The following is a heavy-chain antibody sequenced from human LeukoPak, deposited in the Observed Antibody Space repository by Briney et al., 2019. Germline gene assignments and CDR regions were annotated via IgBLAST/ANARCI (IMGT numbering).Heavy chain of an antibody. J-gene: IGHJ4*02. CDR3: ARSAFGWPIDY. V-gene: IGHV4-39*07. CDR1: GGSISSSSYY. D-gene: IGHD3-16*01. Sequence: SETLSLTCTVSGGSISSSSYYWGWIRQPPGKGLEWIGSIYYSGSTYYNPSLKSRVTISVDTSKNQFSLKLSSVTAADTAVYYCARSAFGWPIDYWGQGTLVTVSS. CDR2: IYYSGST.